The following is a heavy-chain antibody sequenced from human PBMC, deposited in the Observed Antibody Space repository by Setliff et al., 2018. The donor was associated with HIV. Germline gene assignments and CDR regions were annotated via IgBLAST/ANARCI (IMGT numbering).Heavy chain of an antibody. CDR1: GYSFSNYA. CDR2: ININTGNP. D-gene: IGHD5-18*01. Sequence: ASVKVSCKASGYSFSNYAMNWVRQAPGQGLEWMGWININTGNPTYAQGFTGRFVFSLDTSVSTSYLQISSLRPEDTALYYCARDRGYRYGYADSWGQGTLVTVSS. V-gene: IGHV7-4-1*02. J-gene: IGHJ4*02. CDR3: ARDRGYRYGYADS.